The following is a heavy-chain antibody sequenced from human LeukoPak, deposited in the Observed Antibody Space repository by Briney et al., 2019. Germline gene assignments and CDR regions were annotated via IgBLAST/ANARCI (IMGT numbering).Heavy chain of an antibody. D-gene: IGHD2-21*02. CDR2: TNPSGGST. V-gene: IGHV1-46*01. CDR1: GYTFTSYY. Sequence: ASVKVPCKASGYTFTSYYMHWVRQAPGQGLEWMGITNPSGGSTSYAQKFQGRVTMTRDTSTSTVYMELSSLRSEDTAVYYCARERGYCGGDCSGFDYWGQGTLVTVSS. CDR3: ARERGYCGGDCSGFDY. J-gene: IGHJ4*02.